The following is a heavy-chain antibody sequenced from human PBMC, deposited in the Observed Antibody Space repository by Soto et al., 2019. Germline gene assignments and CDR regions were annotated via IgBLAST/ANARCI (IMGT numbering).Heavy chain of an antibody. CDR1: GFRFSRYA. V-gene: IGHV3-30*09. Sequence: GGSLRLSCAASGFRFSRYAMHWLRQAPGKGPEWVAVISDDGNIRKFANSVKGRFDISRDNSKSTLYLDIFSLRPEDTAVYYCSRDPGGYPLGHFNVWGQGTMVTVSS. CDR3: SRDPGGYPLGHFNV. J-gene: IGHJ3*01. D-gene: IGHD2-8*02. CDR2: ISDDGNIR.